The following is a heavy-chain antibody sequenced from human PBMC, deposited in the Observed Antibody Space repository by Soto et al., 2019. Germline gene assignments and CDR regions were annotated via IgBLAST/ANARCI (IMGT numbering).Heavy chain of an antibody. CDR3: AKDPLPYYDSIGYYLRDNWFDP. CDR2: ISTSGTSI. CDR1: GFTFNSYS. V-gene: IGHV3-21*04. D-gene: IGHD3-22*01. Sequence: GGSLRLSCAASGFTFNSYSMNWVRQAPGKGLEWVSSISTSGTSIVYADSVKGRFTISRDNAKNSLYLQMNTLRAEDTALYFCAKDPLPYYDSIGYYLRDNWFDPWGQGTLVTVSS. J-gene: IGHJ5*02.